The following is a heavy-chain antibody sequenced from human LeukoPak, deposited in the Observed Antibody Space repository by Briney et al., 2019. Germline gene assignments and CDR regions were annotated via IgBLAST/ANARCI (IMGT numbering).Heavy chain of an antibody. CDR2: ISGSSGST. CDR1: GFTFSSYG. V-gene: IGHV3-23*01. D-gene: IGHD4-17*01. Sequence: PGGSLRLSCAASGFTFSSYGMSWVRQAPGKGLEWVSAISGSSGSTYYADSVKGRFTISRDNSKNTLYLQMNSLRAEDTAVYYCAKDRGDYGTTMDYWGQGTLVTASS. J-gene: IGHJ4*02. CDR3: AKDRGDYGTTMDY.